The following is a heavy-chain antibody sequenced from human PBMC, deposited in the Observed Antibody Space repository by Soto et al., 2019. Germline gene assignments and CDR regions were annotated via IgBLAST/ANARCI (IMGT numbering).Heavy chain of an antibody. CDR1: GFTISNAW. V-gene: IGHV3-15*01. CDR3: RTQWLD. J-gene: IGHJ4*02. CDR2: IKKQADGGTT. Sequence: EVQLVESGGGLVKPGGSLRLSCAASGFTISNAWMSWVRQAPGKGLEWVGLIKKQADGGTTEYAEPLKGRFTISRDDSENTLYLQMSSLQTEYTAVYYCRTQWLDWGQGTLVTVSS. D-gene: IGHD6-19*01.